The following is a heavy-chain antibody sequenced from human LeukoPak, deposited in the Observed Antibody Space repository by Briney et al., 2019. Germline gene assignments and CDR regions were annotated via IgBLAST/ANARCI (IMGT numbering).Heavy chain of an antibody. CDR1: GGSFSGYY. CDR2: INHSGST. Sequence: SETLSLTCAVYGGSFSGYYWSWIRQPPGKGLEWIGEINHSGSTNYNPSLKSRVTISVDTSKNQFSLKLSSVTAADTAMYYCARVTTRITIFGVVTPTGFDYWGQGTLVTVSS. J-gene: IGHJ4*02. D-gene: IGHD3-3*01. V-gene: IGHV4-34*01. CDR3: ARVTTRITIFGVVTPTGFDY.